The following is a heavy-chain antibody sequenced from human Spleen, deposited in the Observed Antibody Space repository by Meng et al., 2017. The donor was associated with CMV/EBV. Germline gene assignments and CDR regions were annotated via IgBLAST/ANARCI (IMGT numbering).Heavy chain of an antibody. Sequence: GSLRLSCTVSGGSIRSSSYYWGWIRQPPGKGLEWIGTIFYSGTTYYNPSLKSRVTISEDTSKSQFSLNLTSLTAADTAVYYCARVREVVVVFTTLAYDIWGQGTMVTVSS. CDR1: GGSIRSSSYY. CDR3: ARVREVVVVFTTLAYDI. D-gene: IGHD2-15*01. CDR2: IFYSGTT. V-gene: IGHV4-39*07. J-gene: IGHJ3*02.